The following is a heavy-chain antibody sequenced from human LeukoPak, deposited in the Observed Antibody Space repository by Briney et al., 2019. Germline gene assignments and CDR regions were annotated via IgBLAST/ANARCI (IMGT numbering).Heavy chain of an antibody. V-gene: IGHV3-21*01. CDR1: GFTFSSYS. CDR2: ISSSSSYI. CDR3: ARDISAAGTCFDY. J-gene: IGHJ4*02. Sequence: PGRSLRLSCAASGFTFSSYSMNWVRQAPGKGLEWVSSISSSSSYIYYADSVKGRFTISRDNAKNSLYLQMNSLRAEDAAVYYCARDISAAGTCFDYWGQGTLVTVSS. D-gene: IGHD6-13*01.